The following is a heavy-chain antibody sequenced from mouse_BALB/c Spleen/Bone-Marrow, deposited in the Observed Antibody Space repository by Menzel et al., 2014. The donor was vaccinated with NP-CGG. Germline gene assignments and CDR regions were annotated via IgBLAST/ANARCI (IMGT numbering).Heavy chain of an antibody. CDR1: GFTFSDYG. D-gene: IGHD1-1*01. Sequence: EVMLVESGGGLVQPGGSRKLSCAASGFTFSDYGMAWVRQAPGKGPEWVAFISNLAYSIYYADTVTGRFTISRENAKNSLVLKMSSLRSKDTAIYYCARDQVYYYGSSYGYFGVWGAGTTVTVSS. V-gene: IGHV5-15*02. J-gene: IGHJ1*01. CDR2: ISNLAYSI. CDR3: ARDQVYYYGSSYGYFGV.